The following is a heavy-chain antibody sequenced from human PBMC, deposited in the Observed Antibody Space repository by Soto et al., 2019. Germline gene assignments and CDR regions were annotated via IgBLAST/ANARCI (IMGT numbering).Heavy chain of an antibody. D-gene: IGHD6-19*01. CDR1: GFTFISSF. Sequence: EVQLVESGGGLVQPGGSLRLSCVASGFTFISSFMGWIRQAPGKGLEWVANINQDGGVTYYVDSVEGRFTISRDNTKDSLYLQMNGFRGEDTAMYYCARYFRGSGRYFFDYWGEGTLVTVSS. V-gene: IGHV3-7*03. CDR2: INQDGGVT. CDR3: ARYFRGSGRYFFDY. J-gene: IGHJ4*02.